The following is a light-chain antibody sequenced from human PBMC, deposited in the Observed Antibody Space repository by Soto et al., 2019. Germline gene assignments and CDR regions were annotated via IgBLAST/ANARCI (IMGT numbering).Light chain of an antibody. V-gene: IGKV3-11*01. J-gene: IGKJ1*01. CDR2: DAS. CDR3: QQRSNWPRT. CDR1: QSVSSY. Sequence: EIVLPQSPATLSLSPGERATLSCRASQSVSSYLAWYQQKPGRAPRLLIYDASNMDTGIPPRFSGSGSGTDFTYTISNLEPEDFAVYYCQQRSNWPRTFGQGTKVEIK.